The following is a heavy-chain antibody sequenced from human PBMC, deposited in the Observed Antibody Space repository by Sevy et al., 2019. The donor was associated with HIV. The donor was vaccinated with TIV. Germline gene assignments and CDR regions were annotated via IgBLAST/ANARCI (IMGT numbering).Heavy chain of an antibody. CDR2: INNDGSNT. D-gene: IGHD3-10*01. CDR1: GFTFGNYW. J-gene: IGHJ3*02. V-gene: IGHV3-74*01. Sequence: GGSLRLSCAASGFTFGNYWMHWVRQAPGKGLVWISRINNDGSNTNYAGSVKGRFTTSRVNAKNTLYLQMNSLRAEDTGVYYWGREMISMVPGVPDAFDIGGQGTMVTVSS. CDR3: GREMISMVPGVPDAFDI.